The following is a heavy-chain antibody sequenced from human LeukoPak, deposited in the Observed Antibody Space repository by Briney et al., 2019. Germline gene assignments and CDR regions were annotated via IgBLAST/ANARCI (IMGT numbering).Heavy chain of an antibody. J-gene: IGHJ6*04. CDR2: ISGSGGST. CDR3: AELGITMIGGV. D-gene: IGHD3-10*02. Sequence: GGSLRLSCAAPGFTFSSSAMSWVRQAPGKGLEWVSSISGSGGSTYYADSVKGRFTISRDNSKNTLYLQMNSLRAEDTAVYYCAELGITMIGGVWGKGTTVTISS. CDR1: GFTFSSSA. V-gene: IGHV3-23*01.